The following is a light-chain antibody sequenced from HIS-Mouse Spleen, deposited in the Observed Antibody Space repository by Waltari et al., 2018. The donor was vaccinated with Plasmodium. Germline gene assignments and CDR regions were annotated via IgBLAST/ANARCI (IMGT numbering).Light chain of an antibody. Sequence: QSALTQPRSVSGSPGQSVTISCTGTSRDVGGYNYVSWYQQHPGKAHKPRIYEVSKRPSGVPARFSGSKSGNTASLTISGLQAEDEAEYYCCSYTGSYTYVFGTGTKVTVL. J-gene: IGLJ1*01. CDR2: EVS. V-gene: IGLV2-11*01. CDR1: SRDVGGYNY. CDR3: CSYTGSYTYV.